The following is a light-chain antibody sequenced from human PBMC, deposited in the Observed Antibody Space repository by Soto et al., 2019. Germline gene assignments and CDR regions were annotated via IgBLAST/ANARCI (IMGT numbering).Light chain of an antibody. CDR3: SSYTSSSTLSWV. V-gene: IGLV2-14*01. J-gene: IGLJ3*02. CDR2: EVS. CDR1: SSDVGDYNY. Sequence: QSVLTQPASVSGSPGQSITISCTGTSSDVGDYNYVSWYQQHPGKAPKLMIYEVSNRPSGVSNRFSGSKSGNTASLTISGLQAEDEADYYCSSYTSSSTLSWVFGGGTKLTVL.